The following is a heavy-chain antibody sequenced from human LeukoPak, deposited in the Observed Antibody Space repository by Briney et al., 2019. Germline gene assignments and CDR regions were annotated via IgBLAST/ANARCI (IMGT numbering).Heavy chain of an antibody. CDR1: GGSISSYY. CDR3: ARDPYSYGYWYFEL. D-gene: IGHD5-18*01. J-gene: IGHJ2*01. Sequence: SETLSLTCTVSGGSISSYYWSWIRQPPGKRLEWIGYIYYSGSTNYNPSLKSRVTISVDTSKNQFSLKLSSVTAADTAVYYFARDPYSYGYWYFELWGRGTLVTVSS. V-gene: IGHV4-59*01. CDR2: IYYSGST.